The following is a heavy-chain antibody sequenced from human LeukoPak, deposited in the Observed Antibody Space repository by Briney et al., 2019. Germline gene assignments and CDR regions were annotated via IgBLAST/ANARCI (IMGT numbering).Heavy chain of an antibody. J-gene: IGHJ6*04. D-gene: IGHD3-9*01. Sequence: GGSLRLSCAGSGFTFSNYHISWVRQAPGKGLEWVANIKQDGSEEYYVDSVKGRFTISRDNAKNTLYLQMNSLRAEDTAVYYCARERLGLIRYFDWLLDAWSKGTTVTVSS. CDR2: IKQDGSEE. CDR1: GFTFSNYH. V-gene: IGHV3-7*01. CDR3: ARERLGLIRYFDWLLDA.